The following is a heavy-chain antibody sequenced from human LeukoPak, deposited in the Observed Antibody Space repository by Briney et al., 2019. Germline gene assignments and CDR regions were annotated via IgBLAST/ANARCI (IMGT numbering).Heavy chain of an antibody. D-gene: IGHD6-13*01. Sequence: GGSLRLSCAASGFTFSSHWMHWVRQAPGKGLVWVSRINSDGSSISYADSVKGRFAFSRDNAKNALYLEMNSLRAEDTAVYYCARELSGSSSRHFDYWGQGTLVTVSS. CDR1: GFTFSSHW. J-gene: IGHJ4*02. CDR3: ARELSGSSSRHFDY. V-gene: IGHV3-74*01. CDR2: INSDGSSI.